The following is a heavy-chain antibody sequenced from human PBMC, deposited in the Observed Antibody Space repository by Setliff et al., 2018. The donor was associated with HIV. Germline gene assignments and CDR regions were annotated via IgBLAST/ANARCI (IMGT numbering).Heavy chain of an antibody. D-gene: IGHD2-8*02. CDR3: ARSSRVVYAMVDYYYMDV. J-gene: IGHJ6*03. Sequence: PSETLSLTCTVSGGSFTSRSYYWGWIRQPPGKGLEWIGSIFYSGITYYNPSLKSRVTISVDSSKNQFSLKLSSVTAADTAVYYCARSSRVVYAMVDYYYMDVGGKGTTVTVSS. CDR1: GGSFTSRSYY. CDR2: IFYSGIT. V-gene: IGHV4-39*07.